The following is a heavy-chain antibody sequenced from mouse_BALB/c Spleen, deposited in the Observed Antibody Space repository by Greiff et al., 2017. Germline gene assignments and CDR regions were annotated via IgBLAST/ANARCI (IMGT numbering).Heavy chain of an antibody. J-gene: IGHJ4*01. V-gene: IGHV14-3*02. CDR3: AREDDPYYAMDY. CDR2: IDPANGNT. Sequence: EVQLQQSGAELVKPGASVTLSCTASGFNINDTYMHWVKQRPEQGLEWIGRIDPANGNTKYDPKFQGKATITADTSSNTAYLQLSSLTSEDTAAYYCAREDDPYYAMDYWGQGTSVTVSS. CDR1: GFNINDTY.